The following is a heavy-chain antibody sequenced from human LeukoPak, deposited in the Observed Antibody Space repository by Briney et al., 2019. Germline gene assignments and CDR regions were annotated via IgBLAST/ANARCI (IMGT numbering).Heavy chain of an antibody. CDR2: IIPIFGTA. V-gene: IGHV1-69*06. CDR1: GYTFTSYG. J-gene: IGHJ4*02. CDR3: AKTLAGDSSSWYLIDY. D-gene: IGHD6-13*01. Sequence: SVKVSCKASGYTFTSYGISWVRQAPGQGLEWMGGIIPIFGTANYAQKFQGRVTITADKSTSTAYMELSSLRSEDTAVYYCAKTLAGDSSSWYLIDYWGQGTLVTVSS.